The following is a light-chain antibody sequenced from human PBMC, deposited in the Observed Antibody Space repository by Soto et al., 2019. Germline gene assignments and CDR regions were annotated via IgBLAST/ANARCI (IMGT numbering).Light chain of an antibody. Sequence: IRMYQSPSSLSASVGDRVTITCRASHGISNYLAWYQQKPGKVPKLLIYAASTLQSGVPSRFSGSGSGTDFTLTISSLQPEDVATYYCHKYNSARTWTFGQRTKV. CDR1: HGISNY. J-gene: IGKJ1*01. CDR3: HKYNSARTWT. V-gene: IGKV1-27*01. CDR2: AAS.